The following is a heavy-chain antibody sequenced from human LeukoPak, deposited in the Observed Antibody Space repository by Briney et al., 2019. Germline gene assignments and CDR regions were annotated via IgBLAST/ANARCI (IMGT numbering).Heavy chain of an antibody. CDR1: GGTFISYT. Sequence: SVKVSCKASGGTFISYTISWIRQAPGQGLEWMGRIIPILGIANYAQKFQVRVTITTDKSTSTAYMELSSLRSEDTAVYYCARGGRDTPDWFDPGGQGTLVTVSA. J-gene: IGHJ5*02. D-gene: IGHD5-18*01. CDR3: ARGGRDTPDWFDP. CDR2: IIPILGIA. V-gene: IGHV1-69*02.